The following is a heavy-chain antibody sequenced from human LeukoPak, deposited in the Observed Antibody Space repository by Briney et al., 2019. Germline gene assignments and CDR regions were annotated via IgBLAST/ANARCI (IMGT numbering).Heavy chain of an antibody. V-gene: IGHV3-30-3*01. CDR3: ARDRIPERWLQVRAQI. D-gene: IGHD5-24*01. CDR2: ISYDGSNK. J-gene: IGHJ3*02. Sequence: GGSLRLSCAASGFTFSSYAMHWVRQAPGKGLEWVAVISYDGSNKYYADSVKGRFTISRDNSKNTLYLQMNSLRAEDTAVYYCARDRIPERWLQVRAQIWGQGTMVTVSS. CDR1: GFTFSSYA.